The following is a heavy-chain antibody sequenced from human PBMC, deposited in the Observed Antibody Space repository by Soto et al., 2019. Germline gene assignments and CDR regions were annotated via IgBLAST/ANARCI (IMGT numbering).Heavy chain of an antibody. D-gene: IGHD1-1*01. Sequence: QVYLVQSGAEVKKPGASVKVSCKGSGYAFTTYGITWVRQAPGQGLEWMGWISAHNGNTNYAQKLQGRVTVTRATSTSTAYMELRSLRSDDTAVYYCARGRYGDYWGQGALVTVSS. CDR3: ARGRYGDY. CDR2: ISAHNGNT. J-gene: IGHJ4*02. CDR1: GYAFTTYG. V-gene: IGHV1-18*01.